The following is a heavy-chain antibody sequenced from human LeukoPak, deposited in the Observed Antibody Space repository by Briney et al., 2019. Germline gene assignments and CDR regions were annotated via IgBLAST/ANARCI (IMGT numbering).Heavy chain of an antibody. J-gene: IGHJ4*02. CDR1: GFTLSSYA. CDR3: SRDKGSYPSFDY. V-gene: IGHV3-7*01. Sequence: GGSLRLSCAASGFTLSSYAMSWVRQAPGKGLEWVANIKQDGSERYYVDSVKGRFTISRDNAKKSLYLQMNSLGAEDTAVYYCSRDKGSYPSFDYWGQGTLVTVSS. D-gene: IGHD1-26*01. CDR2: IKQDGSER.